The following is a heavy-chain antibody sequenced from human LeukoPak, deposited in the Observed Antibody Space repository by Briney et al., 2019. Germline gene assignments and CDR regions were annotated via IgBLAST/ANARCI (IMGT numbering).Heavy chain of an antibody. CDR3: ARVVGGDYDILFDY. Sequence: ASVKLSCKASGYTFTSYGISWVRQAPGQGLEWMGWISAYNGNTNYAQKLQGRVTMTTDTSTSTAYMQLRGLRSDVTAVYYCARVVGGDYDILFDYWGQGTLVTVSS. V-gene: IGHV1-18*01. J-gene: IGHJ4*02. CDR2: ISAYNGNT. D-gene: IGHD4-17*01. CDR1: GYTFTSYG.